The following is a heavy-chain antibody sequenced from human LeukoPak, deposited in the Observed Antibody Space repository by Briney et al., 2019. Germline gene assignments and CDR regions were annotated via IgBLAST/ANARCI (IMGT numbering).Heavy chain of an antibody. Sequence: ASVRVSCKASGYTFTNYDLNWVRQATGQGLEWMGWMNPKNGNTGYAQNFQGRVTMTSDISITTAYMELSSLRSEDTAVYYCATKLRYFDWPPGFDPWGQGTLVTVSS. CDR3: ATKLRYFDWPPGFDP. CDR2: MNPKNGNT. D-gene: IGHD3-9*01. V-gene: IGHV1-8*01. CDR1: GYTFTNYD. J-gene: IGHJ5*02.